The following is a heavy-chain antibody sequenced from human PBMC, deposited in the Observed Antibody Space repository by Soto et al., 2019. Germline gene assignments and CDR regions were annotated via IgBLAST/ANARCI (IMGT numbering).Heavy chain of an antibody. V-gene: IGHV4-39*01. CDR3: ARHLGIGYYDGRGYYSQFDY. CDR2: IYYSGST. Sequence: NPSETLSLTCTVSGGSISRSSNYWGWIRQPPGKGLEWIGSIYYSGSTYYNPSLKSRVTISVDSSKNHFSLKLSSVTAADTAVYYCARHLGIGYYDGRGYYSQFDYWGQGTLVTVSS. CDR1: GGSISRSSNY. J-gene: IGHJ4*02. D-gene: IGHD3-22*01.